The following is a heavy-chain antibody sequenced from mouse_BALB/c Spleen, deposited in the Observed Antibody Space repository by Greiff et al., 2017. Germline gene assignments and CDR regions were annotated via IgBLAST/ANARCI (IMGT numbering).Heavy chain of an antibody. CDR1: GFAFSSYD. Sequence: EVHLVESGGGLVKPGGSLKLSCAASGFAFSSYDMSWVRQTPEKRLEWVAYISSGGGSTYYPDTVKGRFTISRDNAKNTLYLQMSSLKSEDTAMYYCERQGTGWFAYWGQGTLVTVSA. CDR3: ERQGTGWFAY. V-gene: IGHV5-12-1*01. CDR2: ISSGGGST. D-gene: IGHD4-1*01. J-gene: IGHJ3*01.